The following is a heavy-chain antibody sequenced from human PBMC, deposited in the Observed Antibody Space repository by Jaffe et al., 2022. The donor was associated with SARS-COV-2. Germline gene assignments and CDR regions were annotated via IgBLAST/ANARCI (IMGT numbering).Heavy chain of an antibody. Sequence: EVQLVESGGGLVKPGGSLRLSCAASGFIFSSYSMNWVRQAPGKGLEWVSSSSSSSSYKYYADSVKGRFTISRDNAKNSLYLQMNSLRAEDTAVYYCARHRVDDSSGYLPPTLDYWGQGILVTVSS. CDR3: ARHRVDDSSGYLPPTLDY. J-gene: IGHJ4*02. CDR2: SSSSSSYK. D-gene: IGHD3-22*01. CDR1: GFIFSSYS. V-gene: IGHV3-21*01.